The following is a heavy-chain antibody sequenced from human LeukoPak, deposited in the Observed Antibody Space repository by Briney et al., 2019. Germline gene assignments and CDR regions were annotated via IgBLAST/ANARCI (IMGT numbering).Heavy chain of an antibody. CDR1: GFIVSSNY. CDR3: AREVRGYYFDY. D-gene: IGHD3-22*01. CDR2: ISSGGNT. V-gene: IGHV3-53*01. Sequence: GGSLRLSCAASGFIVSSNYMSWVRQAPGKGLEWVSVISSGGNTYYADSVKGRFAISRDISKNTLYLQMNGLRAEDTAVYYCAREVRGYYFDYWGQGTLVTVSS. J-gene: IGHJ4*02.